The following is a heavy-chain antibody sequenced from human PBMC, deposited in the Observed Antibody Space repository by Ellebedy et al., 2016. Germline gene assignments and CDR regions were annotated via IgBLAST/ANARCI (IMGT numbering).Heavy chain of an antibody. Sequence: ASVKVSXXASGYTFTSYAMHWVRQAPGQRLEWMGWINAGNGNTKYSQKFQGRVTITRDTSASTAYMELSSLRSEDTAVYYCARDAMVRGRPLFGYWGQGTLVTVSS. V-gene: IGHV1-3*01. CDR2: INAGNGNT. D-gene: IGHD3-10*01. J-gene: IGHJ4*02. CDR1: GYTFTSYA. CDR3: ARDAMVRGRPLFGY.